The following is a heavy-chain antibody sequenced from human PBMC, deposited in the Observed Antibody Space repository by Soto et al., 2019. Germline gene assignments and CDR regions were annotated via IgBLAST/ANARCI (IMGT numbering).Heavy chain of an antibody. D-gene: IGHD5-18*01. CDR1: GFPFSSYG. Sequence: PGGSLRLSCAASGFPFSSYGMHWVRQAPGKGLEWVAVISYDGSNKYYADSVKGRFTISRDNSKNTLYLQMNSLRAEDTAVYYCAKVGYVDTAMVTDYWGQGTLVTVSS. CDR3: AKVGYVDTAMVTDY. CDR2: ISYDGSNK. V-gene: IGHV3-30*18. J-gene: IGHJ4*02.